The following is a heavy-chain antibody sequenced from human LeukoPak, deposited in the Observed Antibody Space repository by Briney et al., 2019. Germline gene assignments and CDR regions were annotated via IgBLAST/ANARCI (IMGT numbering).Heavy chain of an antibody. CDR2: ISAHNGNT. J-gene: IGHJ4*02. V-gene: IGHV1-18*01. CDR3: ARAQTTLLLDY. CDR1: GYTFTSYD. Sequence: GASVKVSCKASGYTFTSYDINWVRQATGQGLEWMGWISAHNGNTNYAQKLQGRVTMTTDTSTSTVYMELRSLRSDDTAVYYCARAQTTLLLDYWGQGTLVTVSS. D-gene: IGHD4-11*01.